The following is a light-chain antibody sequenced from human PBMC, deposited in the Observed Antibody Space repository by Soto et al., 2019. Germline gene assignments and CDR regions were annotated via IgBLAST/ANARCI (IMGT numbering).Light chain of an antibody. CDR2: EVS. J-gene: IGLJ2*01. V-gene: IGLV2-23*02. Sequence: QSVLTQPASVSGSPGQSITISCTGSSSDVRSYNLVSWYQQHPGKAPKLMIYEVSKRPSGVSNRFSGSKSGNTASLTISGLQAEDEADYYCCSYVGSSTFVVFGGGTKVTVL. CDR3: CSYVGSSTFVV. CDR1: SSDVRSYNL.